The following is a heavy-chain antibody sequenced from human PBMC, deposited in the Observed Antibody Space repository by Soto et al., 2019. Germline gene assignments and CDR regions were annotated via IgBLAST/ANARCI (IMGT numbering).Heavy chain of an antibody. CDR3: ARGLEMTALFHYYYYYYGMDV. J-gene: IGHJ6*02. Sequence: GGSLRLSCAASGFSFSDYGIHWVRQAPGKGLEWVAIIWDDGNNKYYADSVKGRFTISRDNSKNMLYLQMNNLRADDTAVYYCARGLEMTALFHYYYYYYGMDVWGQGTTVTVSS. CDR1: GFSFSDYG. D-gene: IGHD2-21*02. CDR2: IWDDGNNK. V-gene: IGHV3-33*01.